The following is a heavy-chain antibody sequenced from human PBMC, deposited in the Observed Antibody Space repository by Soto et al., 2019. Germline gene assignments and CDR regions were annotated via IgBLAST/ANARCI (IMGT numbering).Heavy chain of an antibody. V-gene: IGHV3-23*01. Sequence: EVQLLESGGGLVQPGGSLRLSCAASGFTFSTYAINWVRQAPGNGLEWVSAISGSGGSIHYADSVKGRFTISRDNSKNTLYLQMNSLRDEGTAVYHCVKGYWKGDVWGQGTTVSVSS. D-gene: IGHD1-1*01. J-gene: IGHJ6*02. CDR1: GFTFSTYA. CDR2: ISGSGGSI. CDR3: VKGYWKGDV.